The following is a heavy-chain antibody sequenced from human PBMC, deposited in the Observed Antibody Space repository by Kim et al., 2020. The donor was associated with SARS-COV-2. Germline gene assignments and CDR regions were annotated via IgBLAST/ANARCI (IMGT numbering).Heavy chain of an antibody. CDR3: ARDSRSPFDY. Sequence: GGSLRLSCAASGFTFSSYSMNWVRQLQGKGLDWVSSIIIVGSYIYYADSVKGRFTTSRDNAKNLLYLQMNSLRAEETAVYYCARDSRSPFDYWGQGTLVTVSS. J-gene: IGHJ4*02. CDR1: GFTFSSYS. V-gene: IGHV3-21*01. CDR2: IIIVGSYI.